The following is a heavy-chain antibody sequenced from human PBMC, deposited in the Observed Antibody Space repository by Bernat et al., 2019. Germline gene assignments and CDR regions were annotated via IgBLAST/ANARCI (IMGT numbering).Heavy chain of an antibody. J-gene: IGHJ4*02. CDR1: GFTFSDYY. CDR3: AWGGIIHSYGLEN. Sequence: QVQLVVSGGGLVKPGGSLRLSCAASGFTFSDYYMTWIRQAPGKGLEWVSYISGSSSYTNYADSVKGRFTSSRDNARKSLYLQMNSLRAEDTAVYYCAWGGIIHSYGLENWGQGTLVTVSS. D-gene: IGHD5-18*01. CDR2: ISGSSSYT. V-gene: IGHV3-11*06.